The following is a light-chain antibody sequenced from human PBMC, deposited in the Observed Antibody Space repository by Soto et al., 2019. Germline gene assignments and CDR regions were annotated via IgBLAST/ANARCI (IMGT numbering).Light chain of an antibody. J-gene: IGLJ1*01. CDR2: DVS. CDR3: SSYTSSITYV. V-gene: IGLV2-14*03. CDR1: SSDVGAYSY. Sequence: QSALTQPASVSGSPGQSITISCTGTSSDVGAYSYVSWYQQHPGKAPKLIIYDVSDRPSGISNRFSGSKSDNTASLTISGLQAEDEAEYYCSSYTSSITYVFGTGTKVTVL.